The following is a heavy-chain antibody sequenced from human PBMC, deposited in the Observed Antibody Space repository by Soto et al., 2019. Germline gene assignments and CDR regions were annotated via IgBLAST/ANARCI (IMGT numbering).Heavy chain of an antibody. V-gene: IGHV3-21*06. D-gene: IGHD7-27*01. CDR2: ISSSSSYI. Sequence: EVQLVESGGGLVKPGGSLRLSCPVSGFTFSSYSMNWVRQAPGKGREWVSSISSSSSYIYYADSVKGRFTNPRDNAKNSLYLQMNSLRAEDTAVYYCARKLGPTDYYFVMDVWGQGTTVTVSS. J-gene: IGHJ6*02. CDR3: ARKLGPTDYYFVMDV. CDR1: GFTFSSYS.